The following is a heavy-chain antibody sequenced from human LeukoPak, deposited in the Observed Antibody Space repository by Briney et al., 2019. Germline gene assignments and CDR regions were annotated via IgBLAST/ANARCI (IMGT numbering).Heavy chain of an antibody. CDR2: IYSEGSRT. J-gene: IGHJ3*02. CDR3: ARSGRGGAFDI. CDR1: GFTLSSYW. D-gene: IGHD1-26*01. Sequence: PGRSLRLSCAGSGFTLSSYWMHWVRQGPGKGLVWISRIYSEGSRTTYADSVRGRLTISGDNAKNTLNLQMNSLRADDTAVYYCARSGRGGAFDIWGQGTMVTVSS. V-gene: IGHV3-74*01.